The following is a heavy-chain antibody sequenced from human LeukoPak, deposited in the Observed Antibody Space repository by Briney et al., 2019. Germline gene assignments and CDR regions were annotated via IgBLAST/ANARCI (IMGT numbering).Heavy chain of an antibody. CDR2: VHHSGTA. D-gene: IGHD7-27*01. CDR3: ASFRGALSSNWGNSWFDP. V-gene: IGHV4-4*02. CDR1: GDSISSTNW. Sequence: SETLSLTCAVSGDSISSTNWWSWVRQPPGKGLEWIGEVHHSGTANYNPSLKSRLTISVDKSKNQFSLKLSSVTAADTAVYFCASFRGALSSNWGNSWFDPWGQGALVTVSS. J-gene: IGHJ5*02.